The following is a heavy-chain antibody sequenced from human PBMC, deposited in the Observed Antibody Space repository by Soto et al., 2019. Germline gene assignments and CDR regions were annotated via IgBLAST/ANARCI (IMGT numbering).Heavy chain of an antibody. D-gene: IGHD1-26*01. J-gene: IGHJ4*02. Sequence: GGSLRLSCVASGFTFSSYAMTWVRQAPGKGLEWVSAIFSSGDSTYYTESVKGRFTISRDNSKNTLYLQMNSLGADDTAVYYCVSRVGRYYWGQGTLVTVSS. CDR2: IFSSGDST. CDR3: VSRVGRYY. CDR1: GFTFSSYA. V-gene: IGHV3-23*01.